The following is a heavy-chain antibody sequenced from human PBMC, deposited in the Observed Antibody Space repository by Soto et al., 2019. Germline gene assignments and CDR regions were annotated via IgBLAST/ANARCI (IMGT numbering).Heavy chain of an antibody. Sequence: QVQLQESGPGLVEPAGTLSLTCAVSGGPIRSYNWCSWVRQPPGKGLEWIGEIHHDGGTNYNTSLKSRVTISVDNAKNHLSLNLKSVTAADAAIYYCARMPYAYCAMDVWGQGTTGTVSS. D-gene: IGHD2-2*01. V-gene: IGHV4-4*02. CDR2: IHHDGGT. CDR3: ARMPYAYCAMDV. CDR1: GGPIRSYNW. J-gene: IGHJ6*02.